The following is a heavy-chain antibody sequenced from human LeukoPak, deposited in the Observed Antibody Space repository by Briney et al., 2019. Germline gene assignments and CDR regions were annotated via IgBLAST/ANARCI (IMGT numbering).Heavy chain of an antibody. CDR2: ISYDGSNK. CDR3: AKDYSSSSDYFDF. Sequence: GGSLRLSCAVSGVTFSTYGMHWVRQAPGXGLEWVAFISYDGSNKYYADSVKGRFTISRDNSKNTLYLEMNSLRPEDTALYCCAKDYSSSSDYFDFWGQGTLVTVSS. J-gene: IGHJ4*02. D-gene: IGHD6-13*01. V-gene: IGHV3-30*18. CDR1: GVTFSTYG.